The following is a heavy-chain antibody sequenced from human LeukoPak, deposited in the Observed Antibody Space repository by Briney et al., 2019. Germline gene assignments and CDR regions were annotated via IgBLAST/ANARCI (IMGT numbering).Heavy chain of an antibody. CDR2: ISSNGGST. CDR1: GFTFSSYA. D-gene: IGHD6-19*01. J-gene: IGHJ1*01. CDR3: VKVVDSSGWTLYFRH. Sequence: GGSLRLSCSASGFTFSSYAMHWVRQAPGKGLEYVSAISSNGGSTYYADSVKGRFTISRDNSKNTLYLQMSSLRAEDTAVYYCVKVVDSSGWTLYFRHWGQGTLVTVSS. V-gene: IGHV3-64D*06.